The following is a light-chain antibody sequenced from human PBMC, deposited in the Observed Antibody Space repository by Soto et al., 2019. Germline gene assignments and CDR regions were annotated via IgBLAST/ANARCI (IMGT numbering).Light chain of an antibody. J-gene: IGKJ1*01. CDR2: GAS. Sequence: IVVAQSTGPLSLSSGERATLPCRASQSVSNNYLAWYQQKPGQAPRLLIYGASNRATGIPDRFSGSGSGTDFTLTISRLEPEDFAVYYCQQYGSSGTFGQGTKVDIK. CDR3: QQYGSSGT. CDR1: QSVSNNY. V-gene: IGKV3-20*01.